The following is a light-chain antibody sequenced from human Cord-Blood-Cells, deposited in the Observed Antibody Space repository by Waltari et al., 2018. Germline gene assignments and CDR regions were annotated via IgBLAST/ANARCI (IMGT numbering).Light chain of an antibody. Sequence: DIQMTQSPSTLSASVGDRVTITCRASQSISSWLAWYQQKPGKAPNLLIYKASSLESGVPSRFIGSGSGTEFTLTIISLQPEDFATYYCQQDNSYPYTFGQGTKLEIK. CDR3: QQDNSYPYT. V-gene: IGKV1-5*03. J-gene: IGKJ2*01. CDR2: KAS. CDR1: QSISSW.